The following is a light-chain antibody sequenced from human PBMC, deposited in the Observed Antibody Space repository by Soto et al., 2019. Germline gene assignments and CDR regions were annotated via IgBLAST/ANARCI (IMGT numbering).Light chain of an antibody. Sequence: QLVLTQSPSASASLGDSVKLTCTLSSWHSSHAIAWHQQQPEKGPRFLMKLYSDGTDTKGDGIPDRFSGSSSGAERYLTISRLQSEDEADYYCQAWDTDIRVFGGGTKLTVL. CDR1: SWHSSHA. CDR2: LYSDGTD. V-gene: IGLV4-69*01. CDR3: QAWDTDIRV. J-gene: IGLJ3*02.